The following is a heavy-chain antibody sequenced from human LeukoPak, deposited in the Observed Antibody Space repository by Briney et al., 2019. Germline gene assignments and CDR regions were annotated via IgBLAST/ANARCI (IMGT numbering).Heavy chain of an antibody. Sequence: GESLKISCKGSGYSFTSYWIAWVRQMPGKGLEWMGIIYPGDSDTRYSPSFEGQVTISADKSINTAYLQWSSLRASDTAMYYCVRNLRIQWPHGLFDYWGQGTLVTVSS. CDR1: GYSFTSYW. J-gene: IGHJ4*02. D-gene: IGHD5-12*01. CDR3: VRNLRIQWPHGLFDY. V-gene: IGHV5-51*01. CDR2: IYPGDSDT.